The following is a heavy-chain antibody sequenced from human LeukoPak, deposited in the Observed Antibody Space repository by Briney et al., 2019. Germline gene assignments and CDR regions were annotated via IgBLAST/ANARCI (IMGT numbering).Heavy chain of an antibody. J-gene: IGHJ4*02. CDR1: GFTFNSNA. CDR3: AKGRIGYYDSSGFDF. CDR2: ISGSGAYT. Sequence: GGSLRLSCAASGFTFNSNAMSWVRQAPGKGLEWVSAISGSGAYTYYADSVKGRFTISRDSSKNTLYLQVNRLRAEDTAVYYCAKGRIGYYDSSGFDFWGQGTLVTVSS. D-gene: IGHD3-22*01. V-gene: IGHV3-23*01.